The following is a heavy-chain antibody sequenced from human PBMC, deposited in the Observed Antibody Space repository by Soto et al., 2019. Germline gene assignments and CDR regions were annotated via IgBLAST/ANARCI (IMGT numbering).Heavy chain of an antibody. D-gene: IGHD3-10*01. CDR1: GFTFSDYY. J-gene: IGHJ5*02. V-gene: IGHV3-11*01. CDR3: VRVGYAYGNDP. Sequence: QVQLVESGGGLVKPGGSLRLSCAASGFTFSDYYMSWIRQAPGKGLEWVSYISPSGGTIDYADSVKGRFTLSRDKAKNSLYLQMNSLRAEDTAVYHCVRVGYAYGNDPWGQGTLVAVSS. CDR2: ISPSGGTI.